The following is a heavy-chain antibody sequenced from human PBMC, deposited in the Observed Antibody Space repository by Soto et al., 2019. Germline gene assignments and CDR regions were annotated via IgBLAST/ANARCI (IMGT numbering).Heavy chain of an antibody. CDR3: ARARIAKHSSPAPAPLQFDY. D-gene: IGHD3-3*01. CDR2: IYYSGST. Sequence: SETLSLSCTVSGGSTSSGGHYWSWIRQHPGQGLEWIGYIYYSGSTYYNPSLKSRVTISLDKSKNQFSLKLTSVTATDTAVYFCARARIAKHSSPAPAPLQFDYWGQGALVTVSS. V-gene: IGHV4-31*03. CDR1: GGSTSSGGHY. J-gene: IGHJ4*02.